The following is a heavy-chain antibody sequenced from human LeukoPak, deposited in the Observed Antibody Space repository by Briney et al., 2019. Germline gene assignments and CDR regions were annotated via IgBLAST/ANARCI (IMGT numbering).Heavy chain of an antibody. CDR2: INPYSGGT. J-gene: IGHJ5*02. Sequence: ASVKVSCKASGYSFTDYYMHWVRQAPGQGLEWMGWINPYSGGTNFARNFRGRVTMTSDTSISTAYMELNRLRSDDTAVYYCARGPDTDVVIIPAANGFDPWGQGTLVTVSS. V-gene: IGHV1-2*02. CDR3: ARGPDTDVVIIPAANGFDP. CDR1: GYSFTDYY. D-gene: IGHD2-2*01.